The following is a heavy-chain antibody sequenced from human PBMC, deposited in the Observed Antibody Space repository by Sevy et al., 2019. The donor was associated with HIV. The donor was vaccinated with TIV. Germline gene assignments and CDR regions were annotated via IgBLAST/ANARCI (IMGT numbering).Heavy chain of an antibody. CDR3: TRGLATADTPDYNFGY. J-gene: IGHJ4*02. D-gene: IGHD5-12*01. CDR1: GFTFDDFA. V-gene: IGHV3-49*03. CDR2: ITRNSYEAYGGTT. Sequence: GGALRLSCTTSGFTFDDFAMSWFRQAPGKGLEWVAFITRNSYEAYGGTTDYGASVKGRFIIARDDSKSIAYLQMNSLKTENTTVYYCTRGLATADTPDYNFGYWGPGTLVTVSS.